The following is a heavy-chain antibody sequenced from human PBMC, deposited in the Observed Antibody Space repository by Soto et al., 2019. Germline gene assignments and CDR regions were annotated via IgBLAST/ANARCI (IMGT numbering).Heavy chain of an antibody. CDR1: GFTFDDYA. J-gene: IGHJ3*01. CDR3: AKDLFPNYYFDSGSDSRGAFDL. D-gene: IGHD3-10*01. CDR2: ISWNSGSK. Sequence: EVQLVESGGGLVQPGMSLRLSCAASGFTFDDYAMHWVRQAPGKGLEWVSGISWNSGSKGYADSVKGRFTISRDNVKNSLYLQMHSLRAEDTALYYCAKDLFPNYYFDSGSDSRGAFDLGGQGTTVTVSS. V-gene: IGHV3-9*01.